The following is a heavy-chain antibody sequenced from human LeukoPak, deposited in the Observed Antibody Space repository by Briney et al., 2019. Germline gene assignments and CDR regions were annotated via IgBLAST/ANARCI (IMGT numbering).Heavy chain of an antibody. D-gene: IGHD3-22*01. CDR2: ISGSGTGT. Sequence: PGESLRLSCAASGFTLRSCAMSWVRQAPGKGLEWVSGISGSGTGTYYADSVKGRFTISRDNSKNTLYLQMNSLRAEDTAIYYCAKDNSFDGSDYYLPTDYWGQGTLVIVSS. CDR3: AKDNSFDGSDYYLPTDY. J-gene: IGHJ4*02. V-gene: IGHV3-23*01. CDR1: GFTLRSCA.